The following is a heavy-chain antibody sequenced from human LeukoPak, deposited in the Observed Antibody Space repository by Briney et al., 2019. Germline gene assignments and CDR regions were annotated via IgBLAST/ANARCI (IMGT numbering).Heavy chain of an antibody. CDR1: GGSISSGSYY. CDR3: ARTAMDPLGYFDY. D-gene: IGHD5-18*01. CDR2: IYTSGST. Sequence: SETLSLTCTVSGGSISSGSYYWSWIRQPAGKGLEWIGRIYTSGSTNYNPSLKSRVTISVDTSKNQFSLKLSSVTAADTAVYYCARTAMDPLGYFDYWGQGTLVTVSS. J-gene: IGHJ4*02. V-gene: IGHV4-61*02.